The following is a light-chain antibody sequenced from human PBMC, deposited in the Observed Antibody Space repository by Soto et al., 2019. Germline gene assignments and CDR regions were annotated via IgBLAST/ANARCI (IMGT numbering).Light chain of an antibody. CDR3: QHYSLYSPWT. CDR2: DAS. Sequence: DIQMTQSPSTLCASVGDRVTITCRASQNINMWLAWYQQKPGKAPKLLIYDASSLQSGVPSRFGGSGSGTDFTLTITSLLPDDCATYYCQHYSLYSPWTFGQGTKVDIK. CDR1: QNINMW. J-gene: IGKJ1*01. V-gene: IGKV1-5*01.